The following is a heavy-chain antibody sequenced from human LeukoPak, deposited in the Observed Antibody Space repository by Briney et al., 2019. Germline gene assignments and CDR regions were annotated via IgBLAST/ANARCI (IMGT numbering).Heavy chain of an antibody. CDR2: IIPIFGTA. Sequence: ASVKVSCKASGYTFTSYAISWVRQAPGQGLEWMGGIIPIFGTANYAQKFQGRVTITADESTSTAYMELSSLRSEDTAVYYCARDLNRRILTSYYGMDVWGQGTTVTVSS. CDR3: ARDLNRRILTSYYGMDV. J-gene: IGHJ6*02. D-gene: IGHD3-9*01. CDR1: GYTFTSYA. V-gene: IGHV1-69*13.